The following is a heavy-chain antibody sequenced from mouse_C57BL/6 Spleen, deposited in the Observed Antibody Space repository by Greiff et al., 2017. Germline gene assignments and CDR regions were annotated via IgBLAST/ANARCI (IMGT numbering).Heavy chain of an antibody. Sequence: QVQLQQSGAELARPGASVTMSCKASGYTFTSYTMNWVKQRPGQGLEWIGYINPSSGYTKYNQKFKDKATLTADKSSSTAYMQLSSLTSEDSAVDYCARGNGAMDYWGQGTSVTVSS. J-gene: IGHJ4*01. V-gene: IGHV1-4*01. CDR2: INPSSGYT. CDR3: ARGNGAMDY. D-gene: IGHD2-1*01. CDR1: GYTFTSYT.